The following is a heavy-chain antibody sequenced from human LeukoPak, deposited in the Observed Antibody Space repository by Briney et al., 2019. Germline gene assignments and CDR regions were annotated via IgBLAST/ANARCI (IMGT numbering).Heavy chain of an antibody. CDR2: ISWSSGII. V-gene: IGHV3-9*01. CDR3: AKDTGSPADAITMEDNAFDI. J-gene: IGHJ3*02. D-gene: IGHD3-3*01. CDR1: GFIFDDHG. Sequence: PGRSLRLSCAVSGFIFDDHGMHWVRQAPGKGLEWVSGISWSSGIIGYADSVKGRFTISRDNAKNSLYLQMESLRAEDTAVYYCAKDTGSPADAITMEDNAFDIWGQGTMVTVSS.